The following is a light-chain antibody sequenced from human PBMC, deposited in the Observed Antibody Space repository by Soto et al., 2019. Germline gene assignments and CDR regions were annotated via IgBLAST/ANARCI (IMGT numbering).Light chain of an antibody. CDR1: SSDVGGYNY. J-gene: IGLJ2*01. Sequence: QSALTQPRSVSGSPGQSVTISCTGTSSDVGGYNYVSWYQHHPGKAPKLMIYDVTKRPSGVRDRFSASKSGNTASLTISGLQAEDEADYYCAAWDDSLNGVVFGGGTKLTVL. CDR2: DVT. CDR3: AAWDDSLNGVV. V-gene: IGLV2-11*01.